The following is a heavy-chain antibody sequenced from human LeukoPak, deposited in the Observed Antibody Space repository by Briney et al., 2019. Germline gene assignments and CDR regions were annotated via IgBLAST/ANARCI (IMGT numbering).Heavy chain of an antibody. D-gene: IGHD3-22*01. V-gene: IGHV3-7*01. CDR3: ARDHHSYYDSSGLPSY. Sequence: SGGSLRLSCAASGFTFSSYWMSWVRQAPGKGLEWVANIKQDGSEKYYVDSVKGRFTISRDNAKNSLYLQMNSLRAEDTAVYYCARDHHSYYDSSGLPSYWGQGTLVTVSS. J-gene: IGHJ4*02. CDR2: IKQDGSEK. CDR1: GFTFSSYW.